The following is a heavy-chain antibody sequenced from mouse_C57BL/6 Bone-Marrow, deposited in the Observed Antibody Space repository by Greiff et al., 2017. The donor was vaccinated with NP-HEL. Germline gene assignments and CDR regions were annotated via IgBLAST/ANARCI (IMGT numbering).Heavy chain of an antibody. CDR2: IHPNSGST. CDR1: GYTFTSYW. J-gene: IGHJ4*01. Sequence: QVQLQQSGAELVKPGASVKLSCKASGYTFTSYWMHWVKQRPGQGLEWIGMIHPNSGSTNYNEKFKSKATLTVDKSSSTAYMQLSSLTSEDSAVYYCARFHYSNYEFDAMDYWGQGTSVTVSS. CDR3: ARFHYSNYEFDAMDY. V-gene: IGHV1-64*01. D-gene: IGHD2-5*01.